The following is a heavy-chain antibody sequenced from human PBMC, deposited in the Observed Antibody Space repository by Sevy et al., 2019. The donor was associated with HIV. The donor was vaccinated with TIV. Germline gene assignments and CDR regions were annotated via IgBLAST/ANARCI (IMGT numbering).Heavy chain of an antibody. J-gene: IGHJ3*02. D-gene: IGHD3-16*02. CDR3: TLGFDDYVWGSYRRGDAFDI. Sequence: GGSLRLSCAASGFTFSNAWMSWVRQAPGKGLEWVGRIKSKTDGGTTDYAAPVKGRFTISRDDSKSTLYLQMNSLKTEDTAVYYCTLGFDDYVWGSYRRGDAFDIWGQGTMVTVSS. V-gene: IGHV3-15*01. CDR1: GFTFSNAW. CDR2: IKSKTDGGTT.